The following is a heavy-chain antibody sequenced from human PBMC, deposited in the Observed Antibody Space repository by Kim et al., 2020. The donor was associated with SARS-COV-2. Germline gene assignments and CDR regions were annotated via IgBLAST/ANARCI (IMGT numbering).Heavy chain of an antibody. V-gene: IGHV4-39*01. CDR1: GGSISSSSYY. D-gene: IGHD3-3*01. CDR2: IYYSGST. Sequence: SETLSLTCTVSGGSISSSSYYWGWIRQPPGKGLEWIGSIYYSGSTYYNPSLKSRVTISVDTSKNQFSLKLSSVTAADTAVYYCATSDYDFWSANPYYYYGMDVWGQGTTVTVSS. J-gene: IGHJ6*02. CDR3: ATSDYDFWSANPYYYYGMDV.